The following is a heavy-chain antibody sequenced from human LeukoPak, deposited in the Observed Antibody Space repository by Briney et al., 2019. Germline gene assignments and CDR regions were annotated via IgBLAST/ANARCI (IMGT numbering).Heavy chain of an antibody. D-gene: IGHD2-2*01. V-gene: IGHV1-46*01. Sequence: ASVTVSCTASGYTFTIYYMHWVRQAPGQGLEWMGIINPSGGSTSYAQKFQGRVTMTRDTSTSTVYMELSSLRSEDTAVYYCAREISDGYCSSTSCYGWAYWGQGTLVTVSS. J-gene: IGHJ4*02. CDR1: GYTFTIYY. CDR3: AREISDGYCSSTSCYGWAY. CDR2: INPSGGST.